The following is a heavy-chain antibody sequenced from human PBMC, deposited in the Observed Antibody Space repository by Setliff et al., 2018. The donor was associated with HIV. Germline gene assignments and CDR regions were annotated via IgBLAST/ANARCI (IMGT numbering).Heavy chain of an antibody. CDR3: ARLRLYNSALDY. D-gene: IGHD3-10*01. V-gene: IGHV3-66*02. CDR2: IYSDGST. Sequence: GGSLRLSCAASGFTVSGSYMSWVRQAPGKGLEWVSTIYSDGSTYHADSVNGRFTLSRDISENALYLQIDSLRPEDTAVYYCARLRLYNSALDYWGQGTLVTVS. CDR1: GFTVSGSY. J-gene: IGHJ4*02.